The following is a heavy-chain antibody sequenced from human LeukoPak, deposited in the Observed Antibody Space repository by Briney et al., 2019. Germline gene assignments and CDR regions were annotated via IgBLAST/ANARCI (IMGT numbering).Heavy chain of an antibody. CDR1: GGSISSYY. J-gene: IGHJ6*03. Sequence: PSETLSLTCTVSGGSISSYYWSWIRQPPGKGLEWIGYIYYSGSTNYNPSLKSRVTISVDTSKNQFSLKLSSVTAADTAVYYCARGLPWGSSSWYYYYYYMDVWGKGTTVTISS. D-gene: IGHD6-13*01. V-gene: IGHV4-59*01. CDR3: ARGLPWGSSSWYYYYYYMDV. CDR2: IYYSGST.